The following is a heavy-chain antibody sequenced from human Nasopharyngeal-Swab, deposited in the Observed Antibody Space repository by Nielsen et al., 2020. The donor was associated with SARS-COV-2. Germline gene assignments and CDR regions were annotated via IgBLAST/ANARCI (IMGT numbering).Heavy chain of an antibody. D-gene: IGHD3-10*01. Sequence: WIRQPPGKGLEWIGEINHSGSTNYNPSLKSRVTISVGTSKNQFSLKLSSVTAADTAVYYCARVLIGTPAYGSGTIDYWGQGTLVTVSS. V-gene: IGHV4-34*01. J-gene: IGHJ4*02. CDR3: ARVLIGTPAYGSGTIDY. CDR2: INHSGST.